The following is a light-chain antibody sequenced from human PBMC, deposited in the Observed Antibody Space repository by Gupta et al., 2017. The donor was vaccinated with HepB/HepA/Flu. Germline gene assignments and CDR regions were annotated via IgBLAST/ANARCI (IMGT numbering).Light chain of an antibody. J-gene: IGKJ4*01. Sequence: EIVLTQSPATLSLSPGERATLSCRASQSVGISLAWYQQKPGQAPRLLIYNTSNRDTGIPARFSGSGSGTEFTLTISSREPEDFAVYYCHQRSSCPVSFGRGTKVDIK. V-gene: IGKV3-11*01. CDR1: QSVGIS. CDR3: HQRSSCPVS. CDR2: NTS.